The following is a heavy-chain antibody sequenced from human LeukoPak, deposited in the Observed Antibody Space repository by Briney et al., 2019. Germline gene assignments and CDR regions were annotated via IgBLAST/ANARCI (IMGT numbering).Heavy chain of an antibody. J-gene: IGHJ4*02. CDR1: GFTFSSYD. V-gene: IGHV3-13*01. CDR3: AKEGRSLQTY. D-gene: IGHD5-24*01. CDR2: ISAAGDT. Sequence: GGFLRLSCAASGFTFSSYDMHWVRQVIGKGLEWVSAISAAGDTYYPGSVKGRFTISRDNAKNSLYLQMNSLRVEDTAVYYCAKEGRSLQTYWGQGTLVTVSS.